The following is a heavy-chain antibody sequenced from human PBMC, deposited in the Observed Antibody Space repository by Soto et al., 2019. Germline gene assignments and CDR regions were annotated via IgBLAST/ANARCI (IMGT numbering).Heavy chain of an antibody. Sequence: GGSLRLSCLVSGFTVNTNYMYWVRQAPGRGLEWVSAMYSGGDIHYADSVKGRFTISRDTSENTLYLRMDKLRVEDTAVYYCAKDSEVEIVVVPAASPFDYWGQGTLVTVSS. CDR2: MYSGGDI. D-gene: IGHD2-2*01. CDR1: GFTVNTNY. CDR3: AKDSEVEIVVVPAASPFDY. J-gene: IGHJ4*02. V-gene: IGHV3-53*01.